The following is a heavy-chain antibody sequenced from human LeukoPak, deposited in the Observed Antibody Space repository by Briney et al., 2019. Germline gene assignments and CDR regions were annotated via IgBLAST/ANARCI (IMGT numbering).Heavy chain of an antibody. CDR3: ARHQYSTSSGLYYYMDV. CDR1: GYSFTSYW. J-gene: IGHJ6*03. CDR2: IYPGDSDT. D-gene: IGHD6-6*01. Sequence: GESLKISCKGSGYSFTSYWIGWVRQMPGKGLEWMGIIYPGDSDTRYSPSFQGQVTISADKSISTAYLQWSSLKASDTAMYYCARHQYSTSSGLYYYMDVWGKGTTVTVSS. V-gene: IGHV5-51*01.